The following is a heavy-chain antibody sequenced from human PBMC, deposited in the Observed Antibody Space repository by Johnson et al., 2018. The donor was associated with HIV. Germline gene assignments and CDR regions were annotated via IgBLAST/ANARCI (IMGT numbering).Heavy chain of an antibody. CDR1: GFTVSSNY. D-gene: IGHD6-6*01. CDR2: IYSGGST. V-gene: IGHV3-66*01. Sequence: EVQLLESGGGAVQPGRSLTLSCAASGFTVSSNYMSWVRQAPGKGLEWLSVIYSGGSTYYADSVKGRFTISRDNSKNTLYLQMDSLRAEDTAVYYCALGGIAAREEDAFDIWGQGTMVTVSS. CDR3: ALGGIAAREEDAFDI. J-gene: IGHJ3*02.